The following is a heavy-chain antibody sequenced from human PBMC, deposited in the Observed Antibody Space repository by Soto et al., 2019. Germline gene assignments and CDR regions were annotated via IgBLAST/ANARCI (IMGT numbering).Heavy chain of an antibody. D-gene: IGHD2-15*01. CDR1: GFTFRSHW. V-gene: IGHV3-74*01. Sequence: GGSLRLSCVASGFTFRSHWMHWVRQSPGKGLVWVSQINSDGSSANYADAVKGRFTFSRDNAKKTLYLQMNSLRAEDTAVYYCARGACSGHSCDVFDHWGPGTLVTVSS. CDR3: ARGACSGHSCDVFDH. CDR2: INSDGSSA. J-gene: IGHJ5*02.